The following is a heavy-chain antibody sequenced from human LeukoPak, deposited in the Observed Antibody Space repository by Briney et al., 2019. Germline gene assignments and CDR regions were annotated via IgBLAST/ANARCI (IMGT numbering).Heavy chain of an antibody. J-gene: IGHJ3*02. CDR3: ARDYYGSGSYYSVAFDI. V-gene: IGHV3-74*01. CDR1: GFTFSTYW. CDR2: INSDGSST. Sequence: GGSLRLSCAASGFTFSTYWMHWVRQAPGKGLVWVARINSDGSSTIYADSVKGRFTISRDNAKNTLYLQMNSPRAEDTAVYYCARDYYGSGSYYSVAFDIWGQGTMVTVSS. D-gene: IGHD3-10*01.